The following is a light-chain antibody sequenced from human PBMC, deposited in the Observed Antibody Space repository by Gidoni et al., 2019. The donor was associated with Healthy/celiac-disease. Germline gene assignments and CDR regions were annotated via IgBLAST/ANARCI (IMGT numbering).Light chain of an antibody. CDR1: QSVLYSSNNKNY. J-gene: IGKJ4*01. CDR3: QQYDSTPQT. CDR2: WAS. Sequence: DIVMTQSPDSLAVSLGERATINCKSSQSVLYSSNNKNYLAWYQQKPGQPPKLLIYWASTREPGVPDRLSGSGSGTDFTLTISSLQAEDVAVYYCQQYDSTPQTFGGGTKVEIK. V-gene: IGKV4-1*01.